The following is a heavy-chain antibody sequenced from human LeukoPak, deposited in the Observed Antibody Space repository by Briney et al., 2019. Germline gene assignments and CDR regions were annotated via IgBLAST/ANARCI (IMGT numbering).Heavy chain of an antibody. V-gene: IGHV4-38-2*01. J-gene: IGHJ5*02. Sequence: KPSETLSLTCAVSGYSISNGDYWGWIRQPPGKGLEWIGSVYHSGSTSYNPSLKSRVTISVGTSKNQFSLKLSSVTAADTAVYYCVRNNTMVRGVARFNLFDPWGQGTLVTVSS. CDR3: VRNNTMVRGVARFNLFDP. CDR1: GYSISNGDY. CDR2: VYHSGST. D-gene: IGHD3-10*01.